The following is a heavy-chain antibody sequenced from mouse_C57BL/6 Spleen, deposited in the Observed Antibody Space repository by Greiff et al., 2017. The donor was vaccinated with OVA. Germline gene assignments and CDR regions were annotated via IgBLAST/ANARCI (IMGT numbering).Heavy chain of an antibody. Sequence: VQLQQPGAELVMPGASVKLSCKASGYTFTSYWMHWVKQRPGQGLEWIGEIDPSDSYTNYNQKFKGKSTLTVDKSSSTAYMQLSSLTSEDSAVYYCARWAHYYGSSYYAMDYWGQGTSVTVSS. V-gene: IGHV1-69*01. J-gene: IGHJ4*01. CDR2: IDPSDSYT. CDR3: ARWAHYYGSSYYAMDY. D-gene: IGHD1-1*01. CDR1: GYTFTSYW.